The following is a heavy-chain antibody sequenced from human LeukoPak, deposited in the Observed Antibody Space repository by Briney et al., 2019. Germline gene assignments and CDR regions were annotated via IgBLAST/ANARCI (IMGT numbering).Heavy chain of an antibody. D-gene: IGHD3-22*01. Sequence: GGSLRLSCAASGFTFSSYSMNWVRQAPGKGLEWVSSISSSSSYIYYADSVKGRFTISRDNAKNSLYLQMNSLRAEDTAVYYCARENYYDSSGPTGTDYWGQGTLVTVSS. V-gene: IGHV3-21*01. CDR3: ARENYYDSSGPTGTDY. CDR1: GFTFSSYS. J-gene: IGHJ4*02. CDR2: ISSSSSYI.